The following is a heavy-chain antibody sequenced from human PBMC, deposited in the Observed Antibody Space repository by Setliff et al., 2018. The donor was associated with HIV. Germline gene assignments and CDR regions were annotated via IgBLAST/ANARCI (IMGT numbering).Heavy chain of an antibody. J-gene: IGHJ4*02. D-gene: IGHD6-19*01. CDR3: ARDSSGWDFDY. CDR1: GYTFTSYY. CDR2: INPSGGST. V-gene: IGHV1-46*01. Sequence: GASVKVSCKASGYTFTSYYMHWVRQAPGQGREWMGIINPSGGSTSYAQKFPGRVTMTRDTSTSTVYMELSSLRSEDTAVDYCARDSSGWDFDYWGQGTLVTVSS.